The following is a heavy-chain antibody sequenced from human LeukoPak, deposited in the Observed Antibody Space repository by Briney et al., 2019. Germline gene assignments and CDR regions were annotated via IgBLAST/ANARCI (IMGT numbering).Heavy chain of an antibody. D-gene: IGHD3-10*01. Sequence: SETLSLTCTVSGGSISSYYWSWIRQPPGQGLEWIGYIYYSGSTNYNPSLKSRVTISVDTSKNQLSLKLSSVTAADTAVYYCARHPDVAGGYWGQGTLVTVSS. CDR1: GGSISSYY. V-gene: IGHV4-59*08. CDR3: ARHPDVAGGY. CDR2: IYYSGST. J-gene: IGHJ4*02.